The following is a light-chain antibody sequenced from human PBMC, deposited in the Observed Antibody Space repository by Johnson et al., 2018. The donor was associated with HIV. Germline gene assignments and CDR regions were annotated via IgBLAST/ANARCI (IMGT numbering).Light chain of an antibody. V-gene: IGLV1-51*01. J-gene: IGLJ1*01. CDR3: GTWARSLSAYC. Sequence: QSVLTQPPSVSAAPGQKVTISCSGSSSNIGNNYVSWYQQLPGTAPKLLISNNDKRPSGIPDRFSGSRSGTSATLGITGLQTGDEADYYCGTWARSLSAYCFGTGTKVTV. CDR2: NND. CDR1: SSNIGNNY.